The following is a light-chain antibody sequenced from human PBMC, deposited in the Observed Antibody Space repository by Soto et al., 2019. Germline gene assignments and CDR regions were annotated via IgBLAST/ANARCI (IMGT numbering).Light chain of an antibody. J-gene: IGKJ1*01. V-gene: IGKV3-15*01. CDR3: QQFNDWPRT. Sequence: EIVMTQSPATLSVSLGDIVTLSFSASQSVTANLAWYQHKPGQAPRLLVSGASTRATGVPARFSASGSGTEFTLTITSLQSEDFAVYYCQQFNDWPRTFGQGTKVDIK. CDR2: GAS. CDR1: QSVTAN.